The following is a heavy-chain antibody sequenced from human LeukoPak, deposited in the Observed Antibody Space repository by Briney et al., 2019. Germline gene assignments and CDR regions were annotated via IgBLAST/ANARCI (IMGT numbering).Heavy chain of an antibody. CDR2: TYYRSKWYN. CDR1: GDSVSSNSAA. V-gene: IGHV6-1*01. Sequence: SQTLSLTCAISGDSVSSNSAAWNWIRQSPSRGLEWLGRTYYRSKWYNDYAVPVKSRITINPDTSKNQFSLQLNPVTPEDTAVYYCARGSSWYMASQGTFDYWGQGTLVTVSS. D-gene: IGHD6-13*01. CDR3: ARGSSWYMASQGTFDY. J-gene: IGHJ4*02.